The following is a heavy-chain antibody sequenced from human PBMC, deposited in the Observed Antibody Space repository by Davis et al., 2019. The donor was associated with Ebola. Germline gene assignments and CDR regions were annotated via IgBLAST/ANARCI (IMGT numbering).Heavy chain of an antibody. J-gene: IGHJ4*02. V-gene: IGHV1-46*01. CDR2: INPGGGST. Sequence: AASVKVSCKVSGYTLTDLSMHWVRQAPGQGPEWMGIINPGGGSTTYAQKFQGRVTMTRDTSTSTVYMELNNLRSEDTAMYYCARLGQQLLLGDWDYWGQGTLVTVSS. CDR1: GYTLTDLS. CDR3: ARLGQQLLLGDWDY. D-gene: IGHD1-26*01.